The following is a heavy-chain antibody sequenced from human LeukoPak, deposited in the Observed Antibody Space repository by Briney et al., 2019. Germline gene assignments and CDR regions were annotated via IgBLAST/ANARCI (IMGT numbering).Heavy chain of an antibody. CDR2: IIPVLGIA. CDR1: GGTFSSYA. V-gene: IGHV1-69*04. Sequence: SVKVSCKASGGTFSSYAISWVRQAPGQGLEWMGRIIPVLGIANYAQKFQGRVTITADKSTSTAYMELSSLRSEDTAVYYCARHLPDGYPMTFDPWGQGTLVTVSS. J-gene: IGHJ5*02. CDR3: ARHLPDGYPMTFDP. D-gene: IGHD5-24*01.